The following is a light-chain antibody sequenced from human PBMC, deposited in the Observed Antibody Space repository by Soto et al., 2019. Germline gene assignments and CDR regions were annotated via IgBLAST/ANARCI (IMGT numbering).Light chain of an antibody. CDR3: SSYTSRSTYV. Sequence: QSALTQPASVSGSPGQSITISCTGTSSDVGGYNYVSWYQQHPGKASKLMIYEVNNRPSGVSNRFSGSKSGKTASLTISGLQAEDEADYYCSSYTSRSTYVFGTGTKLTVL. CDR2: EVN. CDR1: SSDVGGYNY. J-gene: IGLJ1*01. V-gene: IGLV2-14*01.